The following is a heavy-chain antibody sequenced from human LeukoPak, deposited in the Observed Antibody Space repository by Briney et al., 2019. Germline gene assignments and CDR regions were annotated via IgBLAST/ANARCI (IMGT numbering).Heavy chain of an antibody. V-gene: IGHV4-61*02. D-gene: IGHD6-19*01. Sequence: SQTLTLTCTVSGDSITSGSYYWSWIRQPAGKGLEWIGRIFISGGTNYNPSLRSRVTMSLDTSKNQFSLKLSSVTAADTAVYYCARAYSSGCFDYWGQGTLVTVSS. CDR1: GDSITSGSYY. CDR3: ARAYSSGCFDY. CDR2: IFISGGT. J-gene: IGHJ4*02.